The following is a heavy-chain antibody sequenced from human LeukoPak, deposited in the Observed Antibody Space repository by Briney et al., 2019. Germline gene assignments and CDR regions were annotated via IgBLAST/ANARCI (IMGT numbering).Heavy chain of an antibody. Sequence: ASVKVSCTASGYTFTSYDINWVRQATGQGLEWMGIINPNGGSTTYAQSFQGRVTITRDTSTSTIYMELSSLRSEDTAVYYCARDKERSDYWGQGTLVTVSS. J-gene: IGHJ4*02. CDR2: INPNGGST. D-gene: IGHD1-1*01. V-gene: IGHV1-46*01. CDR1: GYTFTSYD. CDR3: ARDKERSDY.